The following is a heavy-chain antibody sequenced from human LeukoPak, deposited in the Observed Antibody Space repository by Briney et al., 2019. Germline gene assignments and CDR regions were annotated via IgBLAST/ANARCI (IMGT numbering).Heavy chain of an antibody. CDR1: GGSFSGYY. Sequence: SETLSLTCAVYGGSFSGYYWSWIRQPPGKGLEWIGSIYYSGSTYYNPSLKSRVTISVDTSKNQFSLKLSSVTAADTAVYYCARAIRDYYDSSGYTHDAFDIWGQGTMVTVSS. V-gene: IGHV4-34*01. CDR2: IYYSGST. CDR3: ARAIRDYYDSSGYTHDAFDI. D-gene: IGHD3-22*01. J-gene: IGHJ3*02.